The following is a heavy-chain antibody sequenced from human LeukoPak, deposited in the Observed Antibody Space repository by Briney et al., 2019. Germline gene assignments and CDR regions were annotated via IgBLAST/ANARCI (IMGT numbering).Heavy chain of an antibody. CDR2: INPNSGGT. CDR1: GYTFTGYY. D-gene: IGHD3-3*01. J-gene: IGHJ5*02. V-gene: IGHV1-2*02. CDR3: ARGYDFWSGYYTYNFDP. Sequence: GASVKVSCKASGYTFTGYYMHWVRQAPGQGLEWMGWINPNSGGTNYAQKFQGRVTMTRDTSISTAYMELSRLRSDDTAVYYCARGYDFWSGYYTYNFDPWGQGTLVTVSS.